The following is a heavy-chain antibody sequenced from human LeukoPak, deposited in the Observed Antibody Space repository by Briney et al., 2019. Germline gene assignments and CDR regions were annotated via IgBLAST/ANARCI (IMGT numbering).Heavy chain of an antibody. CDR2: IYYSGST. D-gene: IGHD3-10*01. CDR1: GGSISSYY. V-gene: IGHV4-59*01. Sequence: SETLSLTCTVSGGSISSYYWSWIRQPPGKGLEWIGYIYYSGSTNYNPSLKSRVTISVDTSKNQFSLKLSSVTAADTAVCYCARGGHYYGSGSYIDWFDPWGQGTLVTVSS. J-gene: IGHJ5*02. CDR3: ARGGHYYGSGSYIDWFDP.